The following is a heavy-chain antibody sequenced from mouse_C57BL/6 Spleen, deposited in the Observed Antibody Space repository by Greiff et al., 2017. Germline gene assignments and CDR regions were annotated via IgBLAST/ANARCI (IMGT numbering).Heavy chain of an antibody. CDR2: INPSTGGT. V-gene: IGHV1-42*01. D-gene: IGHD1-1*01. J-gene: IGHJ2*01. CDR3: ARWYYGSSYRYYFDY. CDR1: GYSFPGYY. Sequence: VQLQQSGPELVKPGASVKISCKASGYSFPGYYMNWVKQSPEKSLEWIGAINPSTGGTTYNQKFKAKATLTVDKSSSTAYMQLKSLTSEDSAVYYCARWYYGSSYRYYFDYWGQGTTLTVSS.